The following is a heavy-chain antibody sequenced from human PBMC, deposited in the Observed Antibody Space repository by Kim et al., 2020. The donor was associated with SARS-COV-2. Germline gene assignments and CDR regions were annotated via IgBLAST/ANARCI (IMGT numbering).Heavy chain of an antibody. Sequence: GGSLRLSCAASGFTFSSYGMHWVRQAPGKGLEWVAVISYDGSNKYYADSVKGRFTISRDNSKNTLYLQMNSLRAEDTAVYYCAKAATVVPAAIHMDVWG. CDR3: AKAATVVPAAIHMDV. CDR2: ISYDGSNK. J-gene: IGHJ6*03. D-gene: IGHD2-2*02. CDR1: GFTFSSYG. V-gene: IGHV3-30*18.